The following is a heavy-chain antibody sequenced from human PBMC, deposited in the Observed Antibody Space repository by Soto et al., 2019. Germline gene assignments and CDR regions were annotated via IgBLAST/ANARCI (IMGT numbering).Heavy chain of an antibody. D-gene: IGHD2-15*01. Sequence: PSQTLSLTCAISGDSVSSNSAAWNWIRQSPSRGLEWLGRTYYRSKWYNDYAVSVKSRITINPDTSKNQFSLQLNSVTPEDTAVYYCAIARVNCSGGSCYGTFAFDIWGQGTMVTVSS. V-gene: IGHV6-1*01. CDR1: GDSVSSNSAA. CDR3: AIARVNCSGGSCYGTFAFDI. J-gene: IGHJ3*02. CDR2: TYYRSKWYN.